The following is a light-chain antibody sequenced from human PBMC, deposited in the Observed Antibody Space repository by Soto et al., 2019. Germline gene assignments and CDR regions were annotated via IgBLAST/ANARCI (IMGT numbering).Light chain of an antibody. J-gene: IGKJ2*01. Sequence: EIVLTQSPGTLSLSPGERATLSCRASQSISNSYLAWYQQKPGQAPRLLISGASSRATGIPDRFSGSGSGTDFSLTISRLEPEDFAVYYCQQYGTSPNTFGQGTKLEIK. CDR2: GAS. CDR1: QSISNSY. CDR3: QQYGTSPNT. V-gene: IGKV3-20*01.